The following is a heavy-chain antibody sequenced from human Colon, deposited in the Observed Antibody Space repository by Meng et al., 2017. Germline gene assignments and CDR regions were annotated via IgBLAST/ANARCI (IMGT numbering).Heavy chain of an antibody. V-gene: IGHV3-23*01. CDR1: GITLMNYG. CDR2: ISGSGSIT. CDR3: AKQFRDFGLVTSFDY. D-gene: IGHD3/OR15-3a*01. Sequence: GGSLRLSCAASGITLMNYGMHWVRQAPGKGLEWVSGISGSGSITYYADSLRGRFTISRDNSKNTLYLQMRSLRAEDTAVYYCAKQFRDFGLVTSFDYWGQGALVTGAS. J-gene: IGHJ4*02.